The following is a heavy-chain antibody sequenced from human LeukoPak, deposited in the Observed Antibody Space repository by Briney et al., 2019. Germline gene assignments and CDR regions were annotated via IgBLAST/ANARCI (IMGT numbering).Heavy chain of an antibody. Sequence: SETLSLTCTVSGGSISSGSNYWSWIRPPAGKGLEWVGRIYTSGSTNYNPSLKSRVTISVDTSKNQFSLKLSSVTAADTAVYYCARDPSGSYSSEAWFDYWGQGTLVTVSS. V-gene: IGHV4-61*02. CDR1: GGSISSGSNY. CDR2: IYTSGST. D-gene: IGHD1-26*01. J-gene: IGHJ4*02. CDR3: ARDPSGSYSSEAWFDY.